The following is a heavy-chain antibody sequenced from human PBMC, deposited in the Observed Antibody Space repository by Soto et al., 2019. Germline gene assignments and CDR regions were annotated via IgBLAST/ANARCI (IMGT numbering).Heavy chain of an antibody. CDR3: ARGDHSYYYYYYYMDV. J-gene: IGHJ6*03. CDR1: GYTTTGYY. Sequence: ASAKVFLKAFGYTTTGYYIHWVPQSPGQGLESMGWTNPNSGGTNNAQKFQGCVTMTTDTSISTAYMELSRLRSDDTAVYYCARGDHSYYYYYYYMDVWGKGTTVTVSS. CDR2: TNPNSGGT. V-gene: IGHV1-2*04.